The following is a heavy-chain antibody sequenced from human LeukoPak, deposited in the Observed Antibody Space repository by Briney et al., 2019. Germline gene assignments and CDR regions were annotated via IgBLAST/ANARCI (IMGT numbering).Heavy chain of an antibody. V-gene: IGHV1-69*05. CDR1: GGTFSSYA. CDR3: ARDHGYCSSTSCYEVGDWFDP. CDR2: IIPIFGTA. D-gene: IGHD2-2*01. Sequence: GASVKVSCKASGGTFSSYAISWVRQAPGQGLEWMGRIIPIFGTANYAQKFQGRVTITTDESTSTAYVELSSLRSEDTAVYYCARDHGYCSSTSCYEVGDWFDPWGQGTLVTVSS. J-gene: IGHJ5*02.